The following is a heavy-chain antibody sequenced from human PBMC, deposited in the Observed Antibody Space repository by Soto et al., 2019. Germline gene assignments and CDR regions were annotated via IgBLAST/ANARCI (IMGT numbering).Heavy chain of an antibody. CDR2: ISGSGGST. J-gene: IGHJ4*02. D-gene: IGHD6-19*01. CDR1: GFTFSSYA. V-gene: IGHV3-23*01. Sequence: GGSLRLSCAASGFTFSSYAMSWVRQAPGKGLEWVSAISGSGGSTYYADSVKGRFTISRDNSKNTLYLQMNSLRAGDTAVYYCAKDSSGWYKYYFDYWGQGQWSPSPQ. CDR3: AKDSSGWYKYYFDY.